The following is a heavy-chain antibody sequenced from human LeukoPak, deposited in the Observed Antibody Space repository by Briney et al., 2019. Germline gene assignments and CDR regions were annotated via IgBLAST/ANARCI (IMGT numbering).Heavy chain of an antibody. V-gene: IGHV3-66*01. J-gene: IGHJ3*01. CDR1: GFTVSSNY. CDR3: ARDGGYCSGGDTCYDAFDF. Sequence: GGSLRLSCAASGFTVSSNYMSWVRQAPGKGLEWVSVIYSGDNTYYADSVKGRFTISRDISKNTLYLQMNSLRAEDTAVYFCARDGGYCSGGDTCYDAFDFWGQGTMVTVSS. CDR2: IYSGDNT. D-gene: IGHD2-15*01.